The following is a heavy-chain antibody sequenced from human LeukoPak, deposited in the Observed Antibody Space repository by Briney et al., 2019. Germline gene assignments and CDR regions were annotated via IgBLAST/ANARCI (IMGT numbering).Heavy chain of an antibody. D-gene: IGHD5-18*01. V-gene: IGHV3-9*01. J-gene: IGHJ3*02. CDR2: ISWNSGSI. CDR1: GFPFDDYA. Sequence: PGGSLRLSCAASGFPFDDYAMHWVGQAPGKGQEWVSGISWNSGSIGYADSVKGRFTISRDNAKNSLYLQMNSLRAEDTALYCCAKGIQLWNEELPSDAFDIWGQGTMVTVSS. CDR3: AKGIQLWNEELPSDAFDI.